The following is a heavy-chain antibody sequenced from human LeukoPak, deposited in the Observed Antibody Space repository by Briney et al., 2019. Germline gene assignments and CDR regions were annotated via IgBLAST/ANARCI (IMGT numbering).Heavy chain of an antibody. Sequence: PGGSLRLSCAASGFTFSSYAMHWVRQAPGKGLEWVAVISYDGSNKYDADSVKGRFTISRDNSKNTLYLQMNSLRAEDTAVYYCARVFIYYDFWSGFDPWGQGTLVTVSS. V-gene: IGHV3-30*04. CDR2: ISYDGSNK. CDR3: ARVFIYYDFWSGFDP. CDR1: GFTFSSYA. J-gene: IGHJ5*02. D-gene: IGHD3-3*01.